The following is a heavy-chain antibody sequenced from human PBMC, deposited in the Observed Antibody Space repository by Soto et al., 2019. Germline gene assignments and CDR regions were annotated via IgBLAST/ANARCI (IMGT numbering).Heavy chain of an antibody. CDR1: GGSFSGYY. CDR2: INHSGST. D-gene: IGHD3-10*01. V-gene: IGHV4-34*01. Sequence: SETLSLTCAVYGGSFSGYYWIWIRQPPGRGLEWIAEINHSGSTNYNPSLKSRVTISVDTSKNQFSLKLSSVTAADTAVYYCARSLGGSADAFDIWGQGTMVTVSS. J-gene: IGHJ3*02. CDR3: ARSLGGSADAFDI.